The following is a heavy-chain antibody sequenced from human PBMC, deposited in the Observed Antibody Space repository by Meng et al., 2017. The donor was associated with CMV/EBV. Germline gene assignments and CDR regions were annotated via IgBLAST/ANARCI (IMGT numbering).Heavy chain of an antibody. CDR3: ASELRSYYYYGMDV. Sequence: GESLKISCAASGFTFSSYAMHWVRQAPGKGLEWVAVISYDGSNKYYADSVKGRFTISRDNSKNTLYLQMNSLRAEDTAVHYCASELRSYYYYGMDVWGQGTTVTVSS. CDR1: GFTFSSYA. D-gene: IGHD5-12*01. V-gene: IGHV3-30-3*01. CDR2: ISYDGSNK. J-gene: IGHJ6*02.